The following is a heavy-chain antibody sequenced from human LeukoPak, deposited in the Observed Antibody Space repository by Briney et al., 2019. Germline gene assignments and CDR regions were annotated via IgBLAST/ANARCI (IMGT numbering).Heavy chain of an antibody. CDR2: IYYSGST. J-gene: IGHJ6*02. CDR3: ASQNHYYHGLDV. V-gene: IGHV4-59*08. CDR1: GGSISSYH. Sequence: SETLSLTCTVAGGSISSYHWSWIRQPPGKGLEWIGHIYYSGSTNYNPSLRSRVTISLDTSKKQFSLKVSSVTAADTAVYYCASQNHYYHGLDVWGQGTTVSVSS.